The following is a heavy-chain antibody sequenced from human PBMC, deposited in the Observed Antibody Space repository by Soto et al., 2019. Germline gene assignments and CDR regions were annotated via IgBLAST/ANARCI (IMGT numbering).Heavy chain of an antibody. D-gene: IGHD2-21*02. CDR3: ATCLTHCFLHY. CDR2: ISPGTGTT. V-gene: IGHV3-23*01. J-gene: IGHJ4*02. Sequence: PXGCLRLSCEATGFTFSSFAKTWVRQAPGKGLEWVSAISPGTGTTYYADSVKGRFTISRDNSKNTLYLQMNTVRAEDTAIYYCATCLTHCFLHYWAQRTLVTVSS. CDR1: GFTFSSFA.